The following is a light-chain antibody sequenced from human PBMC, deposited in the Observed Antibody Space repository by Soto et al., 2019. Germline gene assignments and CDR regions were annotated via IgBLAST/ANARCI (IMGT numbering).Light chain of an antibody. V-gene: IGLV2-14*03. CDR2: VAT. CDR3: SSYTSSSTNYV. CDR1: SSDVGGYNY. Sequence: QSVLTQPASVSGSPGQSITISCTGSSSDVGGYNYVSWYQHHPGKAHKLMIYVATQRPSGVSNRFSGSKSGNTASLTISGLQAEDEADYYCSSYTSSSTNYVFGTGTKVIVL. J-gene: IGLJ1*01.